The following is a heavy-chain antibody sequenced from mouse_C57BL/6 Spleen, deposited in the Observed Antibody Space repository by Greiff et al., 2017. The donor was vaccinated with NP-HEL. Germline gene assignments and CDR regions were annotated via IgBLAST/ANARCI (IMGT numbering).Heavy chain of an antibody. CDR3: ARSYGNAWFAY. Sequence: QVQLQQPGAELVRPGSSVKLSCKASGYTFTSYWMAWVKQRPGQGLEWIGNIYPSDSETHYNQKFKDKATLTVDKSSSTAYMQLSSLTSEDSAVYYCARSYGNAWFAYWGQGTLVTVSA. J-gene: IGHJ3*01. V-gene: IGHV1-61*01. CDR2: IYPSDSET. CDR1: GYTFTSYW. D-gene: IGHD2-1*01.